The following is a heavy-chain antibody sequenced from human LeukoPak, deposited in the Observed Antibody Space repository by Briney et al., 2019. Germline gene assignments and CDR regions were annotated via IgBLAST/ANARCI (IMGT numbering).Heavy chain of an antibody. CDR3: ASPGYSSGWGAFDI. J-gene: IGHJ3*02. CDR2: ISSSSSYI. D-gene: IGHD6-19*01. V-gene: IGHV3-21*01. CDR1: GFTFSSYS. Sequence: GGSLRLSCAASGFTFSSYSMNWVRQAPGKGLEWVSSISSSSSYIYYADSVKGRFTISRDNAKNSLYLQMNSLRAEDTAVYYCASPGYSSGWGAFDIWGQGTMVTVSS.